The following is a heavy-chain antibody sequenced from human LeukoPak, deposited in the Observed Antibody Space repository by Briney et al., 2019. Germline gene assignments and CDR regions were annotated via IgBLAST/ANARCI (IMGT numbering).Heavy chain of an antibody. D-gene: IGHD5-12*01. CDR1: GFSFSDHY. Sequence: GGSLRLSRAASGFSFSDHYMDWVRQAPGKGLEWVGRTRNKADSDTAEYAASVKGRFTISRDDSKKSLYLQMNSLKTEDTAVYYCARALRYSGYGGMTYAMDLWGQGTTVTVSS. V-gene: IGHV3-72*01. CDR2: TRNKADSDTA. J-gene: IGHJ6*02. CDR3: ARALRYSGYGGMTYAMDL.